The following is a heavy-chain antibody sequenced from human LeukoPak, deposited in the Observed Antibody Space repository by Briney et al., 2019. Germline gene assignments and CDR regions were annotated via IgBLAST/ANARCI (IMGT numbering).Heavy chain of an antibody. V-gene: IGHV3-30*19. CDR1: GFTFSSYG. CDR2: ISNDGNIK. J-gene: IGHJ3*02. CDR3: ARAKYYDTSGHFIREAFDI. Sequence: PGGSLRLSCAASGFTFSSYGMHWVRQAPGKGLEWVAVISNDGNIKYHADSVKGRFTISRDNSKNTLFLQMNNLRPDDTAVYSCARAKYYDTSGHFIREAFDIWGQGTMVTVSS. D-gene: IGHD3-22*01.